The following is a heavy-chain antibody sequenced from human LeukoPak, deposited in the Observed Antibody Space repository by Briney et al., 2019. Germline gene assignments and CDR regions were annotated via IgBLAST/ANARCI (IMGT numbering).Heavy chain of an antibody. CDR3: ARGGGRIAAAGIRRLGAFDI. J-gene: IGHJ3*02. D-gene: IGHD6-13*01. Sequence: SETLSLTCTVSGGSISSYYWSWIRQPAGKGLEWIGRIYTSGSTNCNPSLKSRVTMSVDTSKNQFSLKLSSVTAADTAVYYCARGGGRIAAAGIRRLGAFDIWGQGTMVTVSS. CDR1: GGSISSYY. CDR2: IYTSGST. V-gene: IGHV4-4*07.